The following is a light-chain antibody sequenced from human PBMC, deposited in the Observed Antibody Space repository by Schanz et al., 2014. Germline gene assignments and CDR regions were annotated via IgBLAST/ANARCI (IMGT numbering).Light chain of an antibody. J-gene: IGLJ1*01. Sequence: QSALTQPASVSGSPGQSITISCTGTSSDVGGYNFVSWYQQHPGKAPKLVIFDVSDRPSGVSNRFSGSKSGNTASLTISGLQAEDEADYYCQTYDSSLSAPVFGTGTKLTVL. V-gene: IGLV2-14*03. CDR3: QTYDSSLSAPV. CDR1: SSDVGGYNF. CDR2: DVS.